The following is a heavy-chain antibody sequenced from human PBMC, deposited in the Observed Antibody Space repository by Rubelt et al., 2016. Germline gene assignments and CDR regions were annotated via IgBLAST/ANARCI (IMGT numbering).Heavy chain of an antibody. CDR3: AREGYSYGY. D-gene: IGHD5-18*01. V-gene: IGHV1-3*01. J-gene: IGHJ4*02. Sequence: GQRLEWMGWINAGNGNTKYSQKFQGRVTITRDTSASTAYMELSSLRSEDTAVYYCAREGYSYGYWGQGTLVTVSS. CDR2: INAGNGNT.